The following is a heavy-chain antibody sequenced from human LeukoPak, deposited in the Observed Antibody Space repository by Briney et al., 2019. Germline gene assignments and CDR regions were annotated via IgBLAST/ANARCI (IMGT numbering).Heavy chain of an antibody. CDR2: IIPIFGTA. CDR1: GGTFISYA. J-gene: IGHJ6*02. D-gene: IGHD5-18*01. V-gene: IGHV1-69*13. CDR3: ARVRGLQLGGSYYYYYGMDV. Sequence: ASVKVSCKASGGTFISYAISWVRQAPGQGLEWMGGIIPIFGTANYAQKFQGRVTITADESTSTAYMELSSLRSEDTAVYYCARVRGLQLGGSYYYYYGMDVWGQGTTVTVSS.